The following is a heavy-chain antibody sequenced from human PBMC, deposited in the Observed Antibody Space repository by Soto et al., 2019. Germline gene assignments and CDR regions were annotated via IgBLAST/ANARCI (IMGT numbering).Heavy chain of an antibody. CDR3: ARDTPLVTTVVTSYWYFDL. CDR1: SGSISSGDYY. D-gene: IGHD4-17*01. V-gene: IGHV4-30-4*01. J-gene: IGHJ2*01. Sequence: QVQLQESGPGLAKPSQTLSLTCTVSSGSISSGDYYWSWIRQPPGKGLEWIGYIYYSGSTYYNPSLKSRVTISVDTSKNQFSLKLSSVTAADTAVYYCARDTPLVTTVVTSYWYFDLWGRGTLVTVSS. CDR2: IYYSGST.